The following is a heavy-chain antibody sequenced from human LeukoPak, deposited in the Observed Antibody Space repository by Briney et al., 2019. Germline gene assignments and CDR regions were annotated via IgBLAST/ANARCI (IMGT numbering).Heavy chain of an antibody. CDR3: ARGSGDISILYGGSRTRKTQLKFDP. CDR1: GGSFSGYY. Sequence: SETLSLTCAVYGGSFSGYYWSWIRQPPGKGLEWIGEINHSGSTNYNPSLKSRVTISVDTSKNQFSLKLSSVTAADTAVYYCARGSGDISILYGGSRTRKTQLKFDPWGQGTLVTVSS. CDR2: INHSGST. V-gene: IGHV4-34*01. J-gene: IGHJ5*02. D-gene: IGHD4-23*01.